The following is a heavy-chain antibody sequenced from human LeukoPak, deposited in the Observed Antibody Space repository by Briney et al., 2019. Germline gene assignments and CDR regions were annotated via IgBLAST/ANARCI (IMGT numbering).Heavy chain of an antibody. CDR1: GYTFTSYG. Sequence: GASVKVSCKASGYTFTSYGISWVRQAPGQGLEWMGWISAYNGNTNYAQKPQGRVTMTTDTSTSTAYMELRSLRSDDTAVYYCASSWSGYYMGYWGQGTLVTVSS. CDR2: ISAYNGNT. D-gene: IGHD3-3*01. J-gene: IGHJ4*02. V-gene: IGHV1-18*01. CDR3: ASSWSGYYMGY.